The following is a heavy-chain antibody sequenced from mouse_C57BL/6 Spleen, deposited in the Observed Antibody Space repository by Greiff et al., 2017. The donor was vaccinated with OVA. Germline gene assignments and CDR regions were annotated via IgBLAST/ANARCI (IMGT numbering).Heavy chain of an antibody. Sequence: VQLQQSGPELVRPGASVKFSCTASGFNIKDDYMHWVKQRPEQGLEWIGWIDPENGDTEYASKFQGKAPITADTSSNTAYLQLSSLTSEDTAVYYCTTYPMDYWGQGTSVTVSS. CDR3: TTYPMDY. V-gene: IGHV14-4*01. J-gene: IGHJ4*01. CDR2: IDPENGDT. CDR1: GFNIKDDY.